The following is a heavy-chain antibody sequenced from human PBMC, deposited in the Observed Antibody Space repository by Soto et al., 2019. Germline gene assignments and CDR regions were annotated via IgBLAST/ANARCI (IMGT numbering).Heavy chain of an antibody. Sequence: GASVKVSCKASGYTFTSYGISWVRQAPGQGLEWMGWISAYNGNTNYAQKLQGRVIMTTDTSTSTAYMELRSLRSDDTAVYYCARVPITMIVVVIADAFDIWGQGTMVTVS. D-gene: IGHD3-22*01. CDR3: ARVPITMIVVVIADAFDI. J-gene: IGHJ3*02. CDR1: GYTFTSYG. V-gene: IGHV1-18*01. CDR2: ISAYNGNT.